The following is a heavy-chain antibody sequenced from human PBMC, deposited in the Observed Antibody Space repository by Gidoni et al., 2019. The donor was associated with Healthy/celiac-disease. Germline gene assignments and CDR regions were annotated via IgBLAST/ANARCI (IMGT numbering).Heavy chain of an antibody. CDR3: ARARMGWFDP. V-gene: IGHV4-34*01. Sequence: QVQLQQWGAGLLKPSETLSLTCAVYGGSFSGYYWSWIRQPPGKGLEWIGEINHSGSTNYNPSLKSRVTISVDTSKNQFSLKLSSVTAADTAVYYCARARMGWFDPWGQGTLVTVSS. CDR2: INHSGST. D-gene: IGHD2-8*01. J-gene: IGHJ5*02. CDR1: GGSFSGYY.